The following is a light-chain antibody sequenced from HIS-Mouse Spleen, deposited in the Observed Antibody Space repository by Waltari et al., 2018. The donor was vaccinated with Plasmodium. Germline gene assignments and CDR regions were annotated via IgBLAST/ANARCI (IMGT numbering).Light chain of an antibody. Sequence: QSALTQPAPVSGSPGQSITISCPGTRRDVGGYTLLSWYHQHPGKAPNRMLYKGSKRPSGVSNRFSGSKSGNTASLTISGLQAEDEADYYCCSYAGSSTNWVFGGGTKLTVL. CDR2: KGS. CDR1: RRDVGGYTL. V-gene: IGLV2-23*01. CDR3: CSYAGSSTNWV. J-gene: IGLJ3*02.